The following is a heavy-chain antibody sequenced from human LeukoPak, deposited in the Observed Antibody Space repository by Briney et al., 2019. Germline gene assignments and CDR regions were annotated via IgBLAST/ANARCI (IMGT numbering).Heavy chain of an antibody. V-gene: IGHV4-59*01. Sequence: PSETLSLTCTVSGGSISNYYWSWIRQPPGKGLEWIGYIYYSGSTDYNPSLKSRVTISIDTSKNQFSLKLSSVTAADTAVYYCARGHSSSWYYFGYWGPGTLVTVSS. CDR1: GGSISNYY. D-gene: IGHD6-13*01. J-gene: IGHJ4*02. CDR2: IYYSGST. CDR3: ARGHSSSWYYFGY.